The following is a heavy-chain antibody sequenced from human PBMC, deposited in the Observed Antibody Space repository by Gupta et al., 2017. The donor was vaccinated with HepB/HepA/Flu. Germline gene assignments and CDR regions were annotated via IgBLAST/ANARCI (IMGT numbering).Heavy chain of an antibody. Sequence: EVQLVESGGGLVQPGGSLRLSCATSGFTFSDHYMHSVRQAPGKGLEWVGRSRSKAQSFTTEYADSVKGRFTISRDDSKNSLYLQMNSLKTDDTAVYYCTRGFCSGGTCFSGGSWVQGTLVSVAS. D-gene: IGHD2-15*01. CDR2: SRSKAQSFTT. J-gene: IGHJ5*02. V-gene: IGHV3-72*01. CDR1: GFTFSDHY. CDR3: TRGFCSGGTCFSGGS.